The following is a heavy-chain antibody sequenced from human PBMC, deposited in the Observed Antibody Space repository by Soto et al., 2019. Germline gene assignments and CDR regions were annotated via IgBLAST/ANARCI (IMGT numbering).Heavy chain of an antibody. CDR1: GGTFSSYA. CDR3: ARAGGYYYDSSGYSEADY. V-gene: IGHV1-69*01. CDR2: IIPIFGTA. Sequence: QVQLVQSGAEVKKPGSSVKVSCKASGGTFSSYAISWVRQAPGQGLEWMGGIIPIFGTANYAQKFQGRVTITADESTSTAYIELSSLRSEDTAVYYCARAGGYYYDSSGYSEADYWGQGNLVTVSS. D-gene: IGHD3-22*01. J-gene: IGHJ4*02.